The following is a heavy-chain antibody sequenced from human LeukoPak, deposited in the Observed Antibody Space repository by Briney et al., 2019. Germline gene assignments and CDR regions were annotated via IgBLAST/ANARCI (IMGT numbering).Heavy chain of an antibody. D-gene: IGHD5-24*01. CDR2: INLSGGST. Sequence: ASVKVSCKASGYTFTTYSMHWVRQAPGQGLEWMAIINLSGGSTDYTQKFQGRVTVTRDTSTSTVYMELSSLRSEDTAVYYCAREMTIITYSFDSWGQGTLVTVSS. V-gene: IGHV1-46*01. CDR1: GYTFTTYS. J-gene: IGHJ4*02. CDR3: AREMTIITYSFDS.